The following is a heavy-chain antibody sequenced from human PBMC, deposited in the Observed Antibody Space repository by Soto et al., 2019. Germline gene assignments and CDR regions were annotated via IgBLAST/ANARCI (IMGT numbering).Heavy chain of an antibody. CDR3: ARGRGYGFGIDY. Sequence: SETLSLTCTVSGGSISSGDYYWSWIRQPPGKGLEWIGYIYYSGSTYYNPSLKSRVTISVDTSKNMFSLRLSAVTAADTAVYYCARGRGYGFGIDYWGQGIVVTVSS. CDR2: IYYSGST. J-gene: IGHJ4*02. V-gene: IGHV4-30-4*01. CDR1: GGSISSGDYY. D-gene: IGHD5-18*01.